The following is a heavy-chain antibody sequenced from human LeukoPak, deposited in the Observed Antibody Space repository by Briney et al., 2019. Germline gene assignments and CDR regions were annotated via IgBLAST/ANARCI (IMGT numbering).Heavy chain of an antibody. CDR3: ARVEGQWLARDAFGI. CDR2: ITSSGSTK. D-gene: IGHD6-19*01. V-gene: IGHV3-11*04. J-gene: IGHJ3*02. Sequence: KPGESLRLSCAASGFTFSDYYMSWIRQAPGKGLEWVSYITSSGSTKYYADSVKGRFTISRDNAKNTVYLQMNSLRAEDTAVYYCARVEGQWLARDAFGIWGQGTMVTVSS. CDR1: GFTFSDYY.